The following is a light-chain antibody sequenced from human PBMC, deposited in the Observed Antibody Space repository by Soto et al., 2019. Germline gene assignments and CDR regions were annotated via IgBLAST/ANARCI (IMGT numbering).Light chain of an antibody. Sequence: EKVMTQSPATLSVSPGERATLSCRASQSVSSSLAWYQQKPGQAPRLLIYGASTRATDIPARFSGSGSGTEFTLTISSLQSEDFAVYYCQQYNNWPWTLGQGTKVEIK. J-gene: IGKJ1*01. CDR3: QQYNNWPWT. CDR1: QSVSSS. V-gene: IGKV3-15*01. CDR2: GAS.